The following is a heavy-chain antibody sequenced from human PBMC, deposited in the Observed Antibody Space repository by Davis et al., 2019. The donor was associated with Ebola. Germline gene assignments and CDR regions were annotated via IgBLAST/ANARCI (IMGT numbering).Heavy chain of an antibody. Sequence: PGGSLRLSCAASGFTFSSYAMSWVRQAPGKGLEWVSAISGSGGSTYYADSVKGRFTISRDNSKNTLYLQMNSLRAEDTAVYYCARDTPDFWSGYSFDYWGQGTLVTVSS. J-gene: IGHJ4*02. D-gene: IGHD3-3*01. CDR3: ARDTPDFWSGYSFDY. V-gene: IGHV3-23*01. CDR1: GFTFSSYA. CDR2: ISGSGGST.